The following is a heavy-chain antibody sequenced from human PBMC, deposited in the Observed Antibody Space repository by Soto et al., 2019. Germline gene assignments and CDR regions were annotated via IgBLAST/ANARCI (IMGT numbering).Heavy chain of an antibody. CDR1: GFTFSNAW. V-gene: IGHV3-15*07. J-gene: IGHJ4*02. D-gene: IGHD3-10*01. CDR2: IKSKTDGGTT. CDR3: TTDLYGSGVNGY. Sequence: GRSLRLSCAASGFTFSNAWMNWVRQAPGKGLEWVGRIKSKTDGGTTDYAAPVKGRFTISRDDSKNTLYLQMKSLKTEDTAVYYCTTDLYGSGVNGYWGQGTLVTVSS.